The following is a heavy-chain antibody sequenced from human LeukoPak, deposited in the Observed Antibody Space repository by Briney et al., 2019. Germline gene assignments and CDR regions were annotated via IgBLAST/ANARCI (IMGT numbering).Heavy chain of an antibody. Sequence: GGSLSLSCAASGFTFSSYSMNWVRQAPGKGLEWVSSISSSSSYIYYADSVKGRFTISRDNAKNSLYLQMNSLRAEDTAVYYCARGLDGGRFDYWGQETLATVSS. V-gene: IGHV3-21*01. D-gene: IGHD1-1*01. J-gene: IGHJ4*02. CDR2: ISSSSSYI. CDR3: ARGLDGGRFDY. CDR1: GFTFSSYS.